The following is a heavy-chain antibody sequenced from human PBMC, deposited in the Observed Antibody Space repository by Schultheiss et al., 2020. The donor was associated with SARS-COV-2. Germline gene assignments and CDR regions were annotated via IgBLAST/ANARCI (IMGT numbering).Heavy chain of an antibody. Sequence: GESLKISCKASGYTFTSYAMHWVRQAPGQRLEWMGWINAGNGNTKYSQKFQGRVTITRDTSASTAYMELSSLRSEDTAVYYCARDGGGILYWSLGGMDVWGQGTTVTVSS. J-gene: IGHJ6*02. CDR3: ARDGGGILYWSLGGMDV. V-gene: IGHV1-3*01. CDR1: GYTFTSYA. D-gene: IGHD2-8*02. CDR2: INAGNGNT.